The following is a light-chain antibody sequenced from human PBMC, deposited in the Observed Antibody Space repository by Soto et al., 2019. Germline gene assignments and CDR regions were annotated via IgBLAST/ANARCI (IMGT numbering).Light chain of an antibody. CDR1: NIGSKS. J-gene: IGLJ2*01. CDR3: QVWDSSSDLVV. CDR2: DDS. Sequence: SYELTQPPSVSVAPGQTARITCGGNNIGSKSVHWYQQKPRQAPVLVVYDDSDRPSGIPERFSGSNSGNTATLTISRVEAGDEADYYCQVWDSSSDLVVFGGGTKLTVL. V-gene: IGLV3-21*02.